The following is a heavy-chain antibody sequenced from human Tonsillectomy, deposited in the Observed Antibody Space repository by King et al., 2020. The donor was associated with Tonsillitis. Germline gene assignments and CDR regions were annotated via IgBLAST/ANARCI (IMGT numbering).Heavy chain of an antibody. CDR3: ARESIGYYVSSSYYMVHAVVI. CDR2: ISSSGSTI. V-gene: IGHV3-48*03. Sequence: VQLVESGGGLVQPGGSLRLSCAASGFTFSSYEMNWVRQALGKGLEWVSYISSSGSTIYYADSVKGRFTISRDNAKNTLYLQMNSLRAEDTAVYYCARESIGYYVSSSYYMVHAVVIWGQGTMVTVS. D-gene: IGHD3-22*01. CDR1: GFTFSSYE. J-gene: IGHJ3*02.